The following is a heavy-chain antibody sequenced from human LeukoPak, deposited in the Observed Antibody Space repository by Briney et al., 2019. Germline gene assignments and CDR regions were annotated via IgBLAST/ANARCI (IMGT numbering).Heavy chain of an antibody. V-gene: IGHV4-59*08. CDR3: ARRYCSGGSCYYFDY. J-gene: IGHJ4*02. CDR1: GGSISSYY. CDR2: IYYSGST. Sequence: PSETLSLTCTVSGGSISSYYWSWIRPPPGKGLEWIGYIYYSGSTNYNPSLKSRVTISVDTSKNQFSLKLSSVTAADTAVYYCARRYCSGGSCYYFDYWGQGTLVTVSS. D-gene: IGHD2-15*01.